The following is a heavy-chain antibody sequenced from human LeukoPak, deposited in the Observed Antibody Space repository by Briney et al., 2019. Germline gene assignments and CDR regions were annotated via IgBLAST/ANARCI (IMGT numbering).Heavy chain of an antibody. CDR2: MNPNSGNT. CDR1: GYTFTSYD. Sequence: ASVKVSCKASGYTFTSYDINWVRQATGQGLEWMGWMNPNSGNTGYAQKFQGRVTITRNTSISTAYMELSSLRSEDTAVYYCARGKPETYYDFWSGYSTWYFDLWGRGTLATVSS. V-gene: IGHV1-8*03. J-gene: IGHJ2*01. CDR3: ARGKPETYYDFWSGYSTWYFDL. D-gene: IGHD3-3*01.